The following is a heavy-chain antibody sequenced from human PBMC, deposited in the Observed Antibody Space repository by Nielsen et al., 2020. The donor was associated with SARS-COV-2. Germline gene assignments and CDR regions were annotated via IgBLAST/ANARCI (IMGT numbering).Heavy chain of an antibody. CDR3: ASPYSGSYYGYFQH. J-gene: IGHJ1*01. CDR1: GLTFSSYA. V-gene: IGHV3-30-3*01. Sequence: GESLKISCADSGLTFSSYAMHWVRQAPGKGLEWVAVISYDGSDKYYAASVKGRFTISRDNAKNTLYLQMNSLRAEDTAVYYCASPYSGSYYGYFQHWGQGTLVTVSS. D-gene: IGHD1-26*01. CDR2: ISYDGSDK.